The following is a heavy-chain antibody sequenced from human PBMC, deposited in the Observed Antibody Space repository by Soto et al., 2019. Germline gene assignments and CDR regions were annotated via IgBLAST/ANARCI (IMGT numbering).Heavy chain of an antibody. J-gene: IGHJ5*02. CDR2: ISAYNGNT. V-gene: IGHV1-18*01. CDR3: ARDLSRDSDNWFDP. Sequence: GASVKVSCKASGYAFTSYGISWVRQAPGQGREWMGWISAYNGNTNYAPKLQGRVTMTSDTSTSTAYMELRSLRSDDTAVYYGARDLSRDSDNWFDPWGQGTLVTVSS. CDR1: GYAFTSYG. D-gene: IGHD3-10*01.